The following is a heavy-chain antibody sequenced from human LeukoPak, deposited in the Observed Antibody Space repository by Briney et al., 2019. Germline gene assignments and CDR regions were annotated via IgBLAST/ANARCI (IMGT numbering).Heavy chain of an antibody. CDR2: IIPILGIA. Sequence: EASVKVSCKASGGTFSSYAISWVRQAPGQGLEWMGRIIPILGIANYAQKFQGRVTMTRDTSTSTVYMELSSLRSEGTAVYYCARDARSTSCQMDYWGQGTLVTVSS. CDR3: ARDARSTSCQMDY. V-gene: IGHV1-69*04. J-gene: IGHJ4*02. CDR1: GGTFSSYA. D-gene: IGHD2-2*01.